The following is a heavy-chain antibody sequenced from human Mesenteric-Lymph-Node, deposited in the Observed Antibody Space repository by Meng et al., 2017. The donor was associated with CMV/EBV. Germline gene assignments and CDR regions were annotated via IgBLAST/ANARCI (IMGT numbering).Heavy chain of an antibody. Sequence: LWRQYWGSGLLKPVETLPLAGAIYGGSCDGYYWSWIRPPQGKGLEWIGEINHSGSTNYNPSLKSRVTISVDTSKNQFSLKLSSVTAADTAVYYCARHQRWLKSEGGFNYWGQGTLVTVSS. V-gene: IGHV4-34*01. D-gene: IGHD4-23*01. CDR2: INHSGST. CDR1: GGSCDGYY. CDR3: ARHQRWLKSEGGFNY. J-gene: IGHJ4*02.